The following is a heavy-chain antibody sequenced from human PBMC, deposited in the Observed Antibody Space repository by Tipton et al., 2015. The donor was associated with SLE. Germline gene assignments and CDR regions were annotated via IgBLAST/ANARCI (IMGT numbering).Heavy chain of an antibody. J-gene: IGHJ4*02. CDR1: GFTFRTYA. CDR3: AKDRYCGGGTCFASYFDL. CDR2: ISGGGGST. V-gene: IGHV3-23*01. Sequence: SLRLSCAASGFTFRTYAMAWVRQSPGKGLEWVSLISGGGGSTHNADSVRGRFTISRDNSKNTPSLQLNTLRADDTAIYYCAKDRYCGGGTCFASYFDLWGQGTPVTVSS. D-gene: IGHD2-21*01.